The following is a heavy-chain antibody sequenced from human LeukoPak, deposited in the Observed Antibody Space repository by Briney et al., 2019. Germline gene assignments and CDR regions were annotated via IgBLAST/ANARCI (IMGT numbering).Heavy chain of an antibody. Sequence: PSETLSLTCAVYGGSFSGYFWSWIRQPPGKGLEWIGEINHSGSTSYNPSLKSRVTISLDTSKNQFSLKLSSVTATDTAIYFCARGPADYYGSGSYSNWGQGALVTVSS. D-gene: IGHD3-10*01. CDR1: GGSFSGYF. V-gene: IGHV4-34*01. J-gene: IGHJ4*02. CDR3: ARGPADYYGSGSYSN. CDR2: INHSGST.